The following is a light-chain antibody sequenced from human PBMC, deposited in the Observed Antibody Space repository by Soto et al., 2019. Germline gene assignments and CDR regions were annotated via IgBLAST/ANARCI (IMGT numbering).Light chain of an antibody. Sequence: QSALTQPASVSGSPGQSIILSCTGTRSDIGSYHLVSWYQQHPGKAPKVMIYEGSRRPSGVSNRFSGSKSGNTASLTISGLQAEDEADYYCCSYAGDSTYVFGTGTKVTVL. CDR2: EGS. V-gene: IGLV2-23*01. CDR3: CSYAGDSTYV. CDR1: RSDIGSYHL. J-gene: IGLJ1*01.